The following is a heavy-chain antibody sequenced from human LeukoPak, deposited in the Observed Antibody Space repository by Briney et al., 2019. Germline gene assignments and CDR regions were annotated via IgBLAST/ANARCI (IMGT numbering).Heavy chain of an antibody. Sequence: PGESLKISCKGSGYSFTSYWIGGARQTPGKGLVWMGIIYPGDSDTRYSPSFQGQVTISADKSISTAYLQWSSLKASDTAMYYCARHRRFLEWPDAFDIWGQGTMVTVSS. J-gene: IGHJ3*02. CDR3: ARHRRFLEWPDAFDI. CDR1: GYSFTSYW. D-gene: IGHD3-3*01. CDR2: IYPGDSDT. V-gene: IGHV5-51*01.